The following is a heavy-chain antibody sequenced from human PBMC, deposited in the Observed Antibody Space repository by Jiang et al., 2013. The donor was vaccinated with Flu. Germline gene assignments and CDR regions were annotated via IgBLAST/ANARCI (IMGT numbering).Heavy chain of an antibody. CDR3: ARQGLNIVQMVHGVFDI. CDR1: GASIKSYY. CDR2: IYHTGST. V-gene: IGHV4-59*08. J-gene: IGHJ3*02. D-gene: IGHD2-8*01. Sequence: LLKPSETLSLTCIVSGASIKSYYWSWIRQPPGRGLEWIGYIYHTGSTNSNPSLKSRVTISVDTSKNQFSLALSSVTAADTAMYYCARQGLNIVQMVHGVFDIWGQGTMVTVSS.